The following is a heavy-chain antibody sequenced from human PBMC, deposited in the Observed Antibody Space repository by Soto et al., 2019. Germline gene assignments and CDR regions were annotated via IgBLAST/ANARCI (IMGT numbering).Heavy chain of an antibody. V-gene: IGHV3-64D*06. CDR3: VKDRTITRTSGLGS. CDR1: GFTFRNYA. Sequence: PGGSLRLSCSATGFTFRNYAMHWVRQAPGKGLEYVSGISSTALTREYADSVKGRFNISRDNSKNTVYLQMSSLRREDTAMYYCVKDRTITRTSGLGSWGQGTLVTVSS. J-gene: IGHJ4*02. D-gene: IGHD1-20*01. CDR2: ISSTALTR.